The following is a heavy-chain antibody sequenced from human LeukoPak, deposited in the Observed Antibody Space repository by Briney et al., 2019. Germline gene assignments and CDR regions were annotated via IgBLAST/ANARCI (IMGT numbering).Heavy chain of an antibody. CDR2: ISPYNGNT. Sequence: ASVKVSCKASGYTFTSYGINWVRQAPGQGLEWMGFISPYNGNTNYAQKLQGRVTMTTDKSTSTAYMELRSLRSDDTAVYYCARADIVVVPADSWFDPWGQGTLVTVSS. V-gene: IGHV1-18*04. CDR1: GYTFTSYG. CDR3: ARADIVVVPADSWFDP. J-gene: IGHJ5*02. D-gene: IGHD2-2*01.